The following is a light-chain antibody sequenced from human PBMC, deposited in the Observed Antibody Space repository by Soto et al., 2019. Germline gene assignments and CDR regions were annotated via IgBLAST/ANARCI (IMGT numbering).Light chain of an antibody. CDR1: QDIRNY. CDR3: QQYDNLPLT. V-gene: IGKV1-33*01. J-gene: IGKJ4*01. CDR2: EAS. Sequence: DIQMTQSPSSLSASVGDRVTITCQASQDIRNYLNWYQQKPGKAPKLLIYEASNLETGVPSRFSGSGSGTDFTFTISSLQPEDIATYYCQQYDNLPLTFGGGTKVEIK.